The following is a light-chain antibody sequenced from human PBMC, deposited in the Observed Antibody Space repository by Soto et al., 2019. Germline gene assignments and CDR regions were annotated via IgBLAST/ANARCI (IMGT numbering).Light chain of an antibody. V-gene: IGKV3-20*01. CDR2: GAS. Sequence: EIVLTQSPGTLSLSPGERATVSCRASQSVSSSYLAWYQQKPGQAPRLLIYGASSRATGIPDRVSGSGSGTDFTLTSSRLEPEDFAVYYCQQYGSSQITFGQGTRREMK. CDR3: QQYGSSQIT. CDR1: QSVSSSY. J-gene: IGKJ5*01.